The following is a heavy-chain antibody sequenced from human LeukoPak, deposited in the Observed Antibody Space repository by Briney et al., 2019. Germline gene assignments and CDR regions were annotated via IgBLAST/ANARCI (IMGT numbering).Heavy chain of an antibody. V-gene: IGHV4-61*02. CDR1: GGSISSGSYY. D-gene: IGHD6-13*01. CDR2: IYTSGST. CDR3: AMSIAAQRV. Sequence: SETLSLTCTVSGGSISSGSYYWSWIRQPAGKGLEWIGRIYTSGSTNYNPSLKSRVTISVDTSKNQFSLKLSSVTAADTAVYYCAMSIAAQRVWGQGTLVTVSS. J-gene: IGHJ4*02.